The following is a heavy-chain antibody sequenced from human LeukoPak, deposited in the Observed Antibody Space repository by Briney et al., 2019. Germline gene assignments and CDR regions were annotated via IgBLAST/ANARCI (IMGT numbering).Heavy chain of an antibody. CDR1: GYTFTGYY. D-gene: IGHD3-3*01. CDR2: INPNSGGT. Sequence: ASVKVSCKASGYTFTGYYMHWVRQAPGQGLEWMGWINPNSGGTNYAQKFQGRVTMTRDTSISTAYMELSRLRSDDTAVYYCASFVSGNDFWSSYMDAFDIWGQGTMVTVSS. V-gene: IGHV1-2*02. CDR3: ASFVSGNDFWSSYMDAFDI. J-gene: IGHJ3*02.